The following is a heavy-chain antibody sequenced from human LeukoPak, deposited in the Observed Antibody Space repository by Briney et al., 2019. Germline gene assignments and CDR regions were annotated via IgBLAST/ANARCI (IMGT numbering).Heavy chain of an antibody. J-gene: IGHJ6*02. V-gene: IGHV3-30*03. CDR1: GFSFAGYG. Sequence: GGSLRLSCAASGFSFAGYGMHWVRQAPGRGLEWVAVITYDGRNKYYADSVKGRFTISRDNAKNTLYLQMNSLRAEDTAVYYCARGDYGDPKAYYYGMDVWGQGTTVTVSS. CDR2: ITYDGRNK. D-gene: IGHD4-17*01. CDR3: ARGDYGDPKAYYYGMDV.